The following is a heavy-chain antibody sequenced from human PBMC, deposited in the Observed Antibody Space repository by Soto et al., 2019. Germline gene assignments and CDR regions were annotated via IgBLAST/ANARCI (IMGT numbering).Heavy chain of an antibody. CDR2: ISGKNGNT. D-gene: IGHD2-15*01. Sequence: QVQLVQSGVEVKKPGASVKVSCKASGYTFISHGISWVRQAPGQGLEWMRWISGKNGNTNYAQKLQGRVTLTTDTSTSTAYMKLRSLRSDDTAVYYCARVSSSIVVVPDYGMDVWGQGTTVTVSS. CDR1: GYTFISHG. V-gene: IGHV1-18*04. CDR3: ARVSSSIVVVPDYGMDV. J-gene: IGHJ6*02.